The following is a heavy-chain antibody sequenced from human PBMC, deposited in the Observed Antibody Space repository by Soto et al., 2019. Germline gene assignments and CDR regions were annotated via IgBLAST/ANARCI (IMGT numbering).Heavy chain of an antibody. CDR3: ATGTYGYVWGNYRYTRPYGMDV. CDR1: GYTFTGYY. Sequence: QGQLVQSGAEVKKPGASVKVSCKASGYTFTGYYMHWVRHAPGQGLEWMGWINPNSGGTYYAQKFQGWATKTRHTPISTAYKGLSRLRSDGTGVYYCATGTYGYVWGNYRYTRPYGMDVWGPRTTVTVSS. J-gene: IGHJ6*02. D-gene: IGHD3-16*02. V-gene: IGHV1-2*04. CDR2: INPNSGGT.